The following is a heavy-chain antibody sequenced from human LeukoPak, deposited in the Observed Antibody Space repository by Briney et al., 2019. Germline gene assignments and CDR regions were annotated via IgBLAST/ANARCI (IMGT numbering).Heavy chain of an antibody. Sequence: SETLSLTCTVSGGSISSYYWSWIRQPAGKGLEWIGRIYTSGSTNYTPSLKSRVTMSVDTSKNQFSLKLSSVTAADTAVYYCARGRYCSSTSCYRLDYWGQGTLVTVSS. J-gene: IGHJ4*02. CDR2: IYTSGST. D-gene: IGHD2-2*02. CDR3: ARGRYCSSTSCYRLDY. CDR1: GGSISSYY. V-gene: IGHV4-4*07.